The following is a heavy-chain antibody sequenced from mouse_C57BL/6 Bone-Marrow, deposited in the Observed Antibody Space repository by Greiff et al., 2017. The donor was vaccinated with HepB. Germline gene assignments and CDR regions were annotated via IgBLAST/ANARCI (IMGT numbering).Heavy chain of an antibody. Sequence: QVQLKESGPELVKPGASVKLSCKASGYTFTSYDINWVKQRPGQGLEWIGWFYPRDGSTKYNEKFKGKATLTVDTSSSTAYMELHSLTSEDSAVYFCASYDYDGAGAMDYWGQGTSVTVSS. CDR3: ASYDYDGAGAMDY. V-gene: IGHV1-85*01. D-gene: IGHD2-4*01. CDR2: FYPRDGST. J-gene: IGHJ4*01. CDR1: GYTFTSYD.